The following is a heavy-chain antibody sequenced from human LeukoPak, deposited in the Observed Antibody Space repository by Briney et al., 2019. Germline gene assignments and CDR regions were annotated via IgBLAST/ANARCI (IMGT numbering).Heavy chain of an antibody. J-gene: IGHJ4*02. D-gene: IGHD3-9*01. CDR3: AEAQSNYDILTNAGY. CDR1: GFTFSSYA. V-gene: IGHV3-23*01. CDR2: ISGSGGST. Sequence: GGSLRLSCAASGFTFSSYAMSWVRQAPGKGLEWVSAISGSGGSTYYADSVKGRFTISRDNSKSTLFLQMNSLRAEDTAVYYCAEAQSNYDILTNAGYWGQGALVTVSS.